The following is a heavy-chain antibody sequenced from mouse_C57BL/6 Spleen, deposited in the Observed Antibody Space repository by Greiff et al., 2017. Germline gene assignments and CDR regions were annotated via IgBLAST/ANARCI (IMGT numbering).Heavy chain of an antibody. CDR1: GYTFTSYW. Sequence: QVQLQQPGAELVKPGASVKLSCKASGYTFTSYWMQWVKQRPGQGLEWIGEIDPSDSYTNYNQKFKGKATLTVDTSSSTAYMQLSSLTSEDSAVYYCARARATVLATRYFDVWGTGTTVTGAS. CDR2: IDPSDSYT. J-gene: IGHJ1*03. V-gene: IGHV1-50*01. D-gene: IGHD1-1*01. CDR3: ARARATVLATRYFDV.